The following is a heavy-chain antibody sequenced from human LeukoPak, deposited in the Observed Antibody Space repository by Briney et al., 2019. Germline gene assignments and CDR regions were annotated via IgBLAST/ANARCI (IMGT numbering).Heavy chain of an antibody. CDR3: ARWGGISPIDY. J-gene: IGHJ4*02. CDR2: IYYSVST. Sequence: SETLSLTCTVSGGSINNYYWSWIRQPPGKGLEWIGYIYYSVSTSYSPSLKSRVTISLDTSKKQFSLELTSVTAADTAVYYCARWGGISPIDYWGQGILVTVSS. CDR1: GGSINNYY. D-gene: IGHD1-26*01. V-gene: IGHV4-59*01.